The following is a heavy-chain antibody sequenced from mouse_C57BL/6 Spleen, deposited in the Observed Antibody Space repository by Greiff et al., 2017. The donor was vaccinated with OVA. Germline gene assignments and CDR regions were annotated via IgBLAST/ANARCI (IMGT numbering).Heavy chain of an antibody. J-gene: IGHJ4*01. CDR1: GFNIKDDY. D-gene: IGHD1-1*01. V-gene: IGHV14-4*01. CDR2: IDPENGDT. Sequence: VQLKESGAELVRPGASVKLSCTASGFNIKDDYMHWVKQRPEQGLEWIGWIDPENGDTEYASKFQGKATITADTSSNTAYLQLSSLTSEDTAVYYCTRAVVATYYYAMDYWGQGTSVTVSS. CDR3: TRAVVATYYYAMDY.